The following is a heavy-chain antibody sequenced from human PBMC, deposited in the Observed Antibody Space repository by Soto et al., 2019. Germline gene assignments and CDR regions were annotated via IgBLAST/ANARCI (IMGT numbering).Heavy chain of an antibody. CDR3: ARDRAAGGY. D-gene: IGHD6-13*01. Sequence: GGSLRLSCAASGFPFSNYEMNWVRQAPGKGLEWVAYISSGGSTVHYADSVRGRFTVSRDNARNSLYLQMNTLRVEDTALYYCARDRAAGGYWGQGTPVTVSS. CDR2: ISSGGSTV. V-gene: IGHV3-48*03. CDR1: GFPFSNYE. J-gene: IGHJ4*02.